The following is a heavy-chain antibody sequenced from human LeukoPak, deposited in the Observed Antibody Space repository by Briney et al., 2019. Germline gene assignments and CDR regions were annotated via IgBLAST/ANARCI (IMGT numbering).Heavy chain of an antibody. Sequence: SETLSLTCTVSGYSISSGYYWGWIRQPPGKGLEWIGSIYHSGSTYYNPSLKSRVTISVDTSKNQFSLKLSSVTAADTAVYYCARLLAARPFDYWGQGTLVTVSS. CDR3: ARLLAARPFDY. CDR1: GYSISSGYY. D-gene: IGHD6-6*01. V-gene: IGHV4-38-2*02. J-gene: IGHJ4*02. CDR2: IYHSGST.